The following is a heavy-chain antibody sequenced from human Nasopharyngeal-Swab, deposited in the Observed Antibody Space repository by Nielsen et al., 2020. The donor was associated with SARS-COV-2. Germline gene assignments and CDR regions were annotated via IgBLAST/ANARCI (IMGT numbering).Heavy chain of an antibody. CDR2: IVTYNGNT. V-gene: IGHV1-18*01. CDR3: ASHEVAEDY. Sequence: ASAKVSCKASGYIFISYDISWVRQARGQGLQWMGWIVTYNGNTNYAQKFQDRVTMTTDTSTSTASMQLRSLGSDDTAVYYWASHEVAEDYWGQGTLVTVSS. CDR1: GYIFISYD. J-gene: IGHJ4*02. D-gene: IGHD6-19*01.